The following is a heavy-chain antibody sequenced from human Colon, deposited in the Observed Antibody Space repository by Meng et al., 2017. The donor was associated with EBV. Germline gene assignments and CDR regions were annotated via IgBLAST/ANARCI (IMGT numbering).Heavy chain of an antibody. CDR1: VGSPRSRNG. CDR2: IYHSGST. CDR3: ARVGAYCGGDCYHPR. D-gene: IGHD2-21*02. J-gene: IGHJ4*02. Sequence: VRPQWSGPGRARPPGPWSLPLAALVGSPRSRNGWSWVRQPPGKGLEWIGEIYHSGSTNYNPSLKSRVTISVDESKNQFSLRPSSVTAADTAVYYCARVGAYCGGDCYHPRWGQGTLVTVSS. V-gene: IGHV4-4*03.